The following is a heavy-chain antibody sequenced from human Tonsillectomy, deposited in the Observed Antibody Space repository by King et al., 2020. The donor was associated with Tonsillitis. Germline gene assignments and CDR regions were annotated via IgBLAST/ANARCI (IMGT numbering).Heavy chain of an antibody. CDR3: TRPIVASAVAGQDY. Sequence: VQLVESGGGLVQPGGSLKLSCAASGFTFSGSAMHWVRQASGKGLEWVGRIRSKANSYAPVYAASVKVRFTISRDDSKNTAYLQMNSLKTEDTAVDYCTRPIVASAVAGQDYWGQGTLVTVSS. D-gene: IGHD6-19*01. V-gene: IGHV3-73*02. CDR1: GFTFSGSA. J-gene: IGHJ4*02. CDR2: IRSKANSYAP.